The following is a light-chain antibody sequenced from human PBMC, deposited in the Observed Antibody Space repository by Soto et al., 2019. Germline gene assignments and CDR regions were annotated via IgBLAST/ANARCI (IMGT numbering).Light chain of an antibody. CDR2: EVT. J-gene: IGLJ2*01. V-gene: IGLV2-8*01. CDR1: SSDVGVYNY. CDR3: SSYAGSNNLV. Sequence: QSALTQPPSASGSPGQSVTIACTGTSSDVGVYNYVSWYQQHPGKAPKLMIYEVTKRHSGVPDRFSGSKSGNTASLTVSGLQAEDEADYYCSSYAGSNNLVFGGGTKLTVL.